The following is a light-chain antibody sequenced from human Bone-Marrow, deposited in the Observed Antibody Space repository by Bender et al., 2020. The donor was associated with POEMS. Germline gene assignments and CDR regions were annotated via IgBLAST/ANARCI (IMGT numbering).Light chain of an antibody. CDR3: SSWDDSLSGWV. Sequence: SVLTQPPSVSAAPGQKVTISCSGSDSNIGNNYVSWYQQLPGTAPKVLIYDDLNRPSGIPDRFSGSKSGTSASLAISDIQSEDEGDYYCSSWDDSLSGWVFGGGTKLTVL. J-gene: IGLJ3*02. V-gene: IGLV1-51*01. CDR1: DSNIGNNY. CDR2: DDL.